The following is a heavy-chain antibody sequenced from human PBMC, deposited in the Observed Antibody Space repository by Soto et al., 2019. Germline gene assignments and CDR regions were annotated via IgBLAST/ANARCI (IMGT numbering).Heavy chain of an antibody. CDR3: ASSGLNPGTIFGVVSYYYGMDV. Sequence: ASVKVSCKASGYTFTSYGISWVRQAPGQGLEWMGWISAYNGNTNYAQKLQGRVTMTTDTSTSTAYMELRSLRSDDTAVYYCASSGLNPGTIFGVVSYYYGMDVWGQGTTVTVSS. CDR2: ISAYNGNT. D-gene: IGHD3-3*01. V-gene: IGHV1-18*04. CDR1: GYTFTSYG. J-gene: IGHJ6*02.